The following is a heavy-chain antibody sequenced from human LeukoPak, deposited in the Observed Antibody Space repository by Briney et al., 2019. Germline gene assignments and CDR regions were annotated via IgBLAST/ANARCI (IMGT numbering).Heavy chain of an antibody. CDR2: IKSKTDGGTT. CDR3: TTAPPPAYDFWQGPENAFDI. V-gene: IGHV3-15*01. Sequence: GGSLRLSSAASGFTFSNAWMSWVRQAPGKGLEWVGRIKSKTDGGTTDYAAPVKGRFTISRDDSKNTLYLQMNSLKTEDTAVYYCTTAPPPAYDFWQGPENAFDIWGQGTMVTVSS. J-gene: IGHJ3*02. D-gene: IGHD3-3*01. CDR1: GFTFSNAW.